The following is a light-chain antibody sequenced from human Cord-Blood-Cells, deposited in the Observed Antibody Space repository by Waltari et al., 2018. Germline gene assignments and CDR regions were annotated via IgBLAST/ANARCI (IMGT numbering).Light chain of an antibody. Sequence: QSALTQPPSVSGSPGQSNTLPCPGTSSDDGGYNYVPWIQQHPGEAPKLMLYDVSKRPSVVSNRCPGSKSGNTASLTISGLQAEDEADYYGSSYTSSSTPYVFGTGTKVTVL. J-gene: IGLJ1*01. CDR3: SSYTSSSTPYV. V-gene: IGLV2-14*03. CDR1: SSDDGGYNY. CDR2: DVS.